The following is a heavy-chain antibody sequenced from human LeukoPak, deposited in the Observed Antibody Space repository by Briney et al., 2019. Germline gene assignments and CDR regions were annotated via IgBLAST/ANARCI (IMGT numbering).Heavy chain of an antibody. CDR2: INHSGST. D-gene: IGHD3-22*01. J-gene: IGHJ4*02. CDR3: ASSDSSGYHTFDY. CDR1: GGSVSSYY. V-gene: IGHV4-34*01. Sequence: PSETLSLTCTVSGGSVSSYYWSWIRQPPGKGLEWIGEINHSGSTNYNPSLKSRVTISVDTSKNQFSLKLSSVTAADTAVYYCASSDSSGYHTFDYWGQGTLVTVSS.